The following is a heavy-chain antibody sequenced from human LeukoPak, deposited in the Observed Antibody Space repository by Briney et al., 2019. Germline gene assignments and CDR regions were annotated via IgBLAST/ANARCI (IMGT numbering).Heavy chain of an antibody. J-gene: IGHJ4*02. CDR1: GFTSSIDG. Sequence: PVGSLRVSRVEPGFTSSIDGMHWVRQAPGKRVEWVADIWYEGSNKNYADSVKGRFTISRDNSKNTWYLQMNSLRAEDTAVYYGARGLYDRSGYDVTPDYWGQGTLVTVSS. D-gene: IGHD3-22*01. CDR3: ARGLYDRSGYDVTPDY. CDR2: IWYEGSNK. V-gene: IGHV3-33*01.